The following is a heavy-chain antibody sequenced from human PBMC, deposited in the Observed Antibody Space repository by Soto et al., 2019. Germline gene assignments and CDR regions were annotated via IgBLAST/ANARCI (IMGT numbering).Heavy chain of an antibody. V-gene: IGHV3-23*01. J-gene: IGHJ6*02. Sequence: LRVSCAASVFTFSSYAMSWVRQAPGKGPEWVSAISGSGGSTYYADSVKGRFTISRDNSKNTLYLQMNSLRAEDTAVYYCAKDQSGVWSDGMDVWGQRTAVTVSS. CDR2: ISGSGGST. CDR3: AKDQSGVWSDGMDV. D-gene: IGHD3-16*01. CDR1: VFTFSSYA.